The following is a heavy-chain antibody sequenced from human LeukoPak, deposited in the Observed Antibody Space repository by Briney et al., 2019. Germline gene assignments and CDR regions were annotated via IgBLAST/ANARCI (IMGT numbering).Heavy chain of an antibody. J-gene: IGHJ4*02. D-gene: IGHD2-21*01. CDR1: GSSFTSYW. V-gene: IGHV5-51*01. Sequence: GESLQISCKGSGSSFTSYWIGWVRQMPEKGLEWMGIIYPGDSDTRYSPSFQGQVTISADKSISTAYLQWSSLKASDTAMYYCARGMTLKFVPFDYWGQGTLVTVSS. CDR3: ARGMTLKFVPFDY. CDR2: IYPGDSDT.